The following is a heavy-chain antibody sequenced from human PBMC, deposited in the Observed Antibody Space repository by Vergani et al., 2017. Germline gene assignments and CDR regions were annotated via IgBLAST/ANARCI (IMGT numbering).Heavy chain of an antibody. CDR1: GFTFSSYA. J-gene: IGHJ4*02. CDR2: ISGSGGST. D-gene: IGHD3-22*01. V-gene: IGHV3-23*01. CDR3: APGESDYYDSSGYLFDY. Sequence: EVQLLESGGGLVQPGGSLRLSCAASGFTFSSYAMSWVRQAPGKGLEWVSAISGSGGSTYYADSVKGRFTISRDNSKNTLYLQMNSLRAEDTAVYYCAPGESDYYDSSGYLFDYWGQGTLVTVSS.